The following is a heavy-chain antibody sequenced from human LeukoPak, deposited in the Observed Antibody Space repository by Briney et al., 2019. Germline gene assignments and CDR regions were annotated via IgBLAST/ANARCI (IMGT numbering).Heavy chain of an antibody. CDR1: GFTFSNYW. V-gene: IGHV3-74*01. D-gene: IGHD2-15*01. CDR3: VRSRWPYYFDY. CDR2: IEGDESGP. Sequence: PGGSLRLSCAASGFTFSNYWMDWVRQAPGKGLVWVSHIEGDESGPTYADSVKGRFTISRDNAKSTLYLQMKSLRVEDTGVYYCVRSRWPYYFDYWGQGALVTVSS. J-gene: IGHJ4*02.